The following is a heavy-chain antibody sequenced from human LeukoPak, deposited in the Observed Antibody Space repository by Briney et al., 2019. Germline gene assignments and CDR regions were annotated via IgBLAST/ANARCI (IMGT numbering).Heavy chain of an antibody. Sequence: PGGSLRLSCAASGFTFSSYAMSWVRQAPGKGLEWVSAISGSGGSTYYADSVKSRFTISRDNSKNTLYLQMNSLRAEDTAVYYCASLHLGYCSGGSCYPYDYWGQGTLVTVSS. D-gene: IGHD2-15*01. CDR3: ASLHLGYCSGGSCYPYDY. CDR1: GFTFSSYA. J-gene: IGHJ4*02. V-gene: IGHV3-23*01. CDR2: ISGSGGST.